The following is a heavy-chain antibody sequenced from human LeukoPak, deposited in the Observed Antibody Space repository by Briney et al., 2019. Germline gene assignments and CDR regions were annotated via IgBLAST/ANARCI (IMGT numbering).Heavy chain of an antibody. CDR3: ARNDYGDSGPLFDY. V-gene: IGHV3-23*01. D-gene: IGHD4-17*01. CDR2: IRTNGAGT. CDR1: GFTFSSYN. Sequence: GGSLRLSCAASGFTFSSYNMNWVRRAPGQGLEWVSTIRTNGAGTHYADSVRGRFTISRDDSKNTLYLQMDSLRAEDTAVYYCARNDYGDSGPLFDYWGQGTLVTVSS. J-gene: IGHJ4*02.